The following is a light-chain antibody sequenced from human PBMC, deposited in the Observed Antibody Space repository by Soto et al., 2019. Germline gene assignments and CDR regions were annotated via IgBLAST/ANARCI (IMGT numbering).Light chain of an antibody. Sequence: QSALTQPASASGSPGQSITISCTGTSSDVGGYNYVSWYQQHPAKAHKLMIYEVSNRPSGVSNLFSGSKSRNTASLTISGLQAEDEADYYCSSYASISTLVFGTGTKVTVL. CDR1: SSDVGGYNY. V-gene: IGLV2-14*01. J-gene: IGLJ1*01. CDR2: EVS. CDR3: SSYASISTLV.